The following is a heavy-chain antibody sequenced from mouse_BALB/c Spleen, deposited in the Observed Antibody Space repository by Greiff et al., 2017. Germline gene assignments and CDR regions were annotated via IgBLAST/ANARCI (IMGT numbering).Heavy chain of an antibody. V-gene: IGHV3-2*02. CDR1: GYSITSDYA. CDR3: ARRLRLPGFAY. D-gene: IGHD1-2*01. J-gene: IGHJ3*01. CDR2: ISYSGST. Sequence: DVKLVESGPGLVKPSQSLSLTCTVTGYSITSDYAWNWIRQFPGNKLEWMGYISYSGSTSYNPSLKSRISITRDTSKNQFFLQLNSVTTEDTATYYCARRLRLPGFAYWGQGTLVTVSA.